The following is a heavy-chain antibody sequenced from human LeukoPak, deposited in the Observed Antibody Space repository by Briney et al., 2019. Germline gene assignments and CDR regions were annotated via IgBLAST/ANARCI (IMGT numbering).Heavy chain of an antibody. D-gene: IGHD1-26*01. Sequence: SGGSLRLSCAASGFTFSSYWMHWVRQAPGKGLVWVSRINSDGSSTSYADSVKGRFTISRDNAKNTLYLQMNSLRAEDTAVYYCARERGSGQYYFDYWGQGTLVTVS. CDR1: GFTFSSYW. CDR2: INSDGSST. J-gene: IGHJ4*02. CDR3: ARERGSGQYYFDY. V-gene: IGHV3-74*01.